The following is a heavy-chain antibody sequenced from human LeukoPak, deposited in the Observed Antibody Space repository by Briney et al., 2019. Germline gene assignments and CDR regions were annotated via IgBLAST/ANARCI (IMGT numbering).Heavy chain of an antibody. CDR1: GGSFSGYY. D-gene: IGHD1-26*01. CDR2: INHSGST. J-gene: IGHJ5*02. Sequence: SETLSLTCAVYGGSFSGYYWSWIRQPPGKGLEWIGEINHSGSTNYNPSLKSRVTISVDTSKNQFSLKLSSVTAADTAVYYCARDRGSWGFDPWGQGTLVTVSS. V-gene: IGHV4-34*01. CDR3: ARDRGSWGFDP.